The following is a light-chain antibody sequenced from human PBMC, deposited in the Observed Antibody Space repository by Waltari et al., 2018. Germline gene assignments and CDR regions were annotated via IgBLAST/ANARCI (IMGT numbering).Light chain of an antibody. CDR3: MQHTHWPPWT. Sequence: DVVLTQSPLSLPVTLGQPASISCRSRQSLVRSDGNTYLNWFHQRPGQSPRRLIYKVSNRDSGVPDRFSGSGSGTDFTLKISRVEAEDVGFYYCMQHTHWPPWTFGQGTKVEIK. CDR2: KVS. CDR1: QSLVRSDGNTY. J-gene: IGKJ1*01. V-gene: IGKV2-30*02.